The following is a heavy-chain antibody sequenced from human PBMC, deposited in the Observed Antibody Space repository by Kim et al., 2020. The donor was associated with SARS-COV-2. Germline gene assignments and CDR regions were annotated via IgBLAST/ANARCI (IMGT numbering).Heavy chain of an antibody. J-gene: IGHJ4*02. V-gene: IGHV1-2*02. CDR1: GYTFTGYY. Sequence: ASVKVSCKASGYTFTGYYMHWVRQAPGQGLEWMGWISPNSGGTNYAQKFQDRVTMTGDTYINTAYMELSRLRSDDTAVYYCAGGQAAGSSRDYWGQGTLVTVSS. CDR3: AGGQAAGSSRDY. D-gene: IGHD6-13*01. CDR2: ISPNSGGT.